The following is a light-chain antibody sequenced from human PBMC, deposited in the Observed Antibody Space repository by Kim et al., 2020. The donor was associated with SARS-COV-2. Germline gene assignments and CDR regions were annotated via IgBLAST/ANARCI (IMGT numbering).Light chain of an antibody. Sequence: SSELTQDPAVSVALGQTVRITCQGDSLRSYYASWYQQKPGQAPVPVIYGKNNRPSGIPDRFSGSSSGNTASLTITGAQAEDEADYYCNSRDSSGNPLYVFGTGTQLTVL. J-gene: IGLJ1*01. CDR2: GKN. V-gene: IGLV3-19*01. CDR3: NSRDSSGNPLYV. CDR1: SLRSYY.